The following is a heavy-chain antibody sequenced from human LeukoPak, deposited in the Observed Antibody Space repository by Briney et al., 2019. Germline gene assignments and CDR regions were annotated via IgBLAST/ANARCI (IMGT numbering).Heavy chain of an antibody. CDR3: AREGGPYRPLDY. V-gene: IGHV4-4*02. CDR1: GGSISSTNW. CDR2: VHLSGRT. J-gene: IGHJ4*02. Sequence: SGTLSLTCGVSGGSISSTNWWTWVRQPPGEGLEWIGEVHLSGRTNYNPSLESRVTMSVDMSENHVSLKLTSVTAADTAVYYCAREGGPYRPLDYSGQGTLVTVSS.